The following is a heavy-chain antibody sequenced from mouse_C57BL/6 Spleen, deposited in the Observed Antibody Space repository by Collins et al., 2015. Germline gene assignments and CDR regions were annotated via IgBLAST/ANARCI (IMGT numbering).Heavy chain of an antibody. CDR1: GYTFTSYN. Sequence: QAYLQQSGAELVRPGASVKMSCKASGYTFTSYNMHWVKQTPRQGLEWIGAIYPGNGDTSYNQKFKGKATLTVDKSSSTAYMQLSSLTSEDSAVYFCARGVLRPVYYYAMDYWGQGTSVTVSS. J-gene: IGHJ4*01. D-gene: IGHD1-2*01. V-gene: IGHV1-12*01. CDR2: IYPGNGDT. CDR3: ARGVLRPVYYYAMDY.